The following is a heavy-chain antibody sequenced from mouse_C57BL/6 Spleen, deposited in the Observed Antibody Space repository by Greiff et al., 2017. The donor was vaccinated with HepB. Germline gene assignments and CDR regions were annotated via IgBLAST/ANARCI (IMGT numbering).Heavy chain of an antibody. J-gene: IGHJ3*01. Sequence: QVQLQQSGAELARPGASVKLSCKASGYTFTSYGISWVKQRTGQGLEWIGEIYPRSGNTYYNEKFKGKATLTADKSSSTAYMELRSLTSEDSAVYFCARSTDYSKGWFAYWGQGTLVTVSA. CDR3: ARSTDYSKGWFAY. CDR2: IYPRSGNT. CDR1: GYTFTSYG. V-gene: IGHV1-81*01. D-gene: IGHD2-5*01.